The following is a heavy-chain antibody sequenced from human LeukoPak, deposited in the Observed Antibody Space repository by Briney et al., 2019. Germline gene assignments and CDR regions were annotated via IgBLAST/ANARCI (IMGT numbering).Heavy chain of an antibody. CDR3: ARGQGGRMDV. D-gene: IGHD6-25*01. Sequence: SETLSLTCAVSGGSISSGGYSWGWIRQPPGKGLEWIGYIYYSGSTYSNPSLKSRVTISGDRSKNQFSLNLSSVTAADTAVYYCARGQGGRMDVWGQGTTVTVSS. V-gene: IGHV4-30-2*01. J-gene: IGHJ6*02. CDR2: IYYSGST. CDR1: GGSISSGGYS.